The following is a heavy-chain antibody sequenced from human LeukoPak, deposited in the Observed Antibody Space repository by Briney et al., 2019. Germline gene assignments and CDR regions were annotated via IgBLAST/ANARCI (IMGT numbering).Heavy chain of an antibody. V-gene: IGHV3-53*01. Sequence: PGGSLRLSCTVSGFTVSSNSMSWVRQAPGKGLGWVSFIFSSTHYSDSVKGRFTISRDNSKNTLYLQMNSLRAEDTAVYYCARRAGAYSHPYDYWGQGTLVTVSS. CDR2: IFSST. J-gene: IGHJ4*02. CDR1: GFTVSSNS. CDR3: ARRAGAYSHPYDY. D-gene: IGHD4/OR15-4a*01.